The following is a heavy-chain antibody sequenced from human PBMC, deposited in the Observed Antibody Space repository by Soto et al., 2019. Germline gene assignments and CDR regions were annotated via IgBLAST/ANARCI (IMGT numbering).Heavy chain of an antibody. Sequence: QVQLQESGPGLVKPSQTLSLTCTVSGGSITSGGYYWSWIRQHPGKGLEWIGYIYYSGSTYYSPSLKSRVIISLDTSKNQFSLKLSSVTAADTAIYYCARGGIVVVVAAFDPWGQGTLVTVSS. CDR3: ARGGIVVVVAAFDP. CDR2: IYYSGST. V-gene: IGHV4-31*03. D-gene: IGHD2-15*01. CDR1: GGSITSGGYY. J-gene: IGHJ5*02.